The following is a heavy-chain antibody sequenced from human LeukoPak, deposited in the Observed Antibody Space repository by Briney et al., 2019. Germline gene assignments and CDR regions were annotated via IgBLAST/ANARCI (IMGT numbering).Heavy chain of an antibody. CDR2: IYYRGST. Sequence: SETLSLTCTVSGGSINYYYWSWLRQPPGKGVEWIGYIYYRGSTNYNPSLNSPVTISVDTSKNQFSLKLTSVTAADTAVYYCARTTGNYGYYFDYWGQGTLVTVSS. CDR3: ARTTGNYGYYFDY. CDR1: GGSINYYY. J-gene: IGHJ4*02. V-gene: IGHV4-59*01. D-gene: IGHD1-7*01.